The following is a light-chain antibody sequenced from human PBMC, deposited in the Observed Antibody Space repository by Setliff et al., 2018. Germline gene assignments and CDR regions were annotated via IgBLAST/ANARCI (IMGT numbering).Light chain of an antibody. J-gene: IGLJ1*01. V-gene: IGLV7-43*01. CDR2: SIS. CDR1: TGEVTSGHS. CDR3: LLFYGAGDL. Sequence: QAVVTQEPSLTVSPGGTVTVTCASSTGEVTSGHSPNWFQQKPGQTPRSLIYSISDKHSWTPARFSGSLLGGKAVLTLSDVQPEDEADYYCLLFYGAGDLFGTGTKGTVL.